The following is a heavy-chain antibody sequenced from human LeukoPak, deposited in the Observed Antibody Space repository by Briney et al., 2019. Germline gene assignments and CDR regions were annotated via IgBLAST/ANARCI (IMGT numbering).Heavy chain of an antibody. CDR1: GFTFSSYS. D-gene: IGHD2-15*01. J-gene: IGHJ4*02. CDR2: ISSSSSYI. V-gene: IGHV3-21*04. CDR3: AKDPQHPLDF. Sequence: PGGSLRLSCAASGFTFSSYSMNWVRQAPGKGLEWVSSISSSSSYIYYADSVKGRFTISRDNSKHTLYLQMNSLRAEDTAVYYCAKDPQHPLDFWGRGTPVTVS.